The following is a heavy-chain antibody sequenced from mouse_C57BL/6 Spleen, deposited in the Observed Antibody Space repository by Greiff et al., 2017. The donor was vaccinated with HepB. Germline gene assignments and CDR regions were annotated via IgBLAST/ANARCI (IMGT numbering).Heavy chain of an antibody. V-gene: IGHV5-17*01. CDR1: GFTFSDYG. Sequence: EAMLVESGGGLVKPGGSLKLSCAASGFTFSDYGMHWVRQAPEKGLEWVAYISSGSSTIYYADTVKGRFTISRDNAKNALFLQMTSLRSEDTAMYYCAPTPPFAYWGQGTLVTVSA. J-gene: IGHJ3*01. CDR3: APTPPFAY. CDR2: ISSGSSTI. D-gene: IGHD4-1*02.